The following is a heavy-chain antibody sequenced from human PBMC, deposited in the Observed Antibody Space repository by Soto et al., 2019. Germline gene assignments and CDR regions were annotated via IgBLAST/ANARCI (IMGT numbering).Heavy chain of an antibody. CDR2: ISSSSSYI. CDR1: GFTFSSYS. D-gene: IGHD3-22*01. CDR3: ARDDYYDSSGYYYESFFDY. J-gene: IGHJ4*02. V-gene: IGHV3-21*01. Sequence: PVGSLRLSCAASGFTFSSYSMNWVRQAPGKGLEWVSSISSSSSYIYYADSVKGRFTISRDNAKNSLYLQMNSLRAEDTAVYYCARDDYYDSSGYYYESFFDYWGQGTLVTVSS.